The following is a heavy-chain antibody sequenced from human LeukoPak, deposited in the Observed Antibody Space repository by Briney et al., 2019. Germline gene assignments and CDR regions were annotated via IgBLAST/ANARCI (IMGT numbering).Heavy chain of an antibody. V-gene: IGHV4-59*01. CDR1: GGSISSYY. D-gene: IGHD1-7*01. CDR2: IYYSGST. Sequence: PSETLSLTCTVSGGSISSYYWSWIRQPPGKGLEWIGYIYYSGSTNYNPSLKSRVTISVDTSKNQFSLKLSSVTAADTAVYYCARARSNWDYYFDHWGQGTLVTVSS. J-gene: IGHJ4*02. CDR3: ARARSNWDYYFDH.